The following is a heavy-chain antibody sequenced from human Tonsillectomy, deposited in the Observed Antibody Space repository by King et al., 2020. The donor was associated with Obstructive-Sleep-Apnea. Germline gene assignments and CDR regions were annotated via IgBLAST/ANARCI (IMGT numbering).Heavy chain of an antibody. J-gene: IGHJ5*02. Sequence: QLVQSGAEVKKPGESLKISCKGSGYSFTSYWIGWVRQMPGKGLEWMGIIYPGDSDTRYSPSFQGQVTISADKSISTAYLPWSSLKASDTAMYYCARRRYCSGGTCYSGLGWFDPWGQGTLVTVSS. CDR2: IYPGDSDT. CDR1: GYSFTSYW. V-gene: IGHV5-51*01. D-gene: IGHD2-15*01. CDR3: ARRRYCSGGTCYSGLGWFDP.